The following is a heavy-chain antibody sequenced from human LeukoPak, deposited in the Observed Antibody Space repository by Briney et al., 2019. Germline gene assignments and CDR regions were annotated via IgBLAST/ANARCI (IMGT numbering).Heavy chain of an antibody. D-gene: IGHD2-15*01. CDR3: AKNQWEIVVVVAATT. J-gene: IGHJ5*02. CDR2: IKQDGSEI. CDR1: GFTFRNYW. Sequence: GGSLRLSCAASGFTFRNYWMTWVRQAPGKGLEWVANIKQDGSEIYYVDSVKGRFTISRDNSKNTPYLQMNSLRAEDTAVYYCAKNQWEIVVVVAATTWGQGTLVTVSA. V-gene: IGHV3-7*03.